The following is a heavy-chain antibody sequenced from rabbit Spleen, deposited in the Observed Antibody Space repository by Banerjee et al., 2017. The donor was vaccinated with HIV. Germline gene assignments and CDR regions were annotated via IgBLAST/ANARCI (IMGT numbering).Heavy chain of an antibody. V-gene: IGHV1S40*01. CDR3: ARETSSGWGVVSYYFNL. CDR2: IYAGSSGDT. CDR1: GFSFSSRYY. J-gene: IGHJ4*01. D-gene: IGHD4-1*01. Sequence: QSLEESGGDLVKPGASLTLTCTASGFSFSSRYYMCWVRQAPGKGLEWIACIYAGSSGDTYYANWAKGRFTISKTSSTTVTLQMTSLTAADTVTYFCARETSSGWGVVSYYFNLWGPGTLVTVS.